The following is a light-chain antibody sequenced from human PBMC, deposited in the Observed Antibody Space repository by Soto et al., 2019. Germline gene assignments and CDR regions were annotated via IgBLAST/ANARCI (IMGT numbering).Light chain of an antibody. J-gene: IGLJ1*01. Sequence: QSALTQPASVSGSPGQSITISCTGTTSDVGNYNLVSWYQQHPGKAPKLMIYEVTNRPSGVSNRFSGSKSGNTASLTISGLQAEDAADYYCSSHRTGSTPNSVFGTGTKLTVL. CDR2: EVT. CDR3: SSHRTGSTPNSV. CDR1: TSDVGNYNL. V-gene: IGLV2-14*02.